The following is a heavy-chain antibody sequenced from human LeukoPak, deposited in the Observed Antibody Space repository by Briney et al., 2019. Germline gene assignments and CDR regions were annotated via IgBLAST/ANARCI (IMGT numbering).Heavy chain of an antibody. CDR2: IYYSGST. CDR3: ARGGLNYDFWSGYYSAFDI. Sequence: SQTLSLTCTVSGGSISSGDYYWSWIRQPPGKGLERIGYIYYSGSTYYNPSLKSRVTISVDTSKNQFSLKLSSVTAADTAVYYCARGGLNYDFWSGYYSAFDIWGQGTMVTVSS. CDR1: GGSISSGDYY. J-gene: IGHJ3*02. D-gene: IGHD3-3*01. V-gene: IGHV4-30-4*08.